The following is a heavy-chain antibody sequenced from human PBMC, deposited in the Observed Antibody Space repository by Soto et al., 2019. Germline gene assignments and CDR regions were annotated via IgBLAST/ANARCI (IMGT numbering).Heavy chain of an antibody. Sequence: SETLSLTCTVSGGSISSGGYYWGWIRQPPGKGLEWIGSIYHSGTTYYNPPLKSRVTISVDTSKNQFSLRLSSVTAADTAVYYCARHKDCSGGSCNAVGYYYGLDVWGQGTTVTVSS. CDR3: ARHKDCSGGSCNAVGYYYGLDV. CDR2: IYHSGTT. D-gene: IGHD2-15*01. CDR1: GGSISSGGYY. V-gene: IGHV4-39*01. J-gene: IGHJ6*02.